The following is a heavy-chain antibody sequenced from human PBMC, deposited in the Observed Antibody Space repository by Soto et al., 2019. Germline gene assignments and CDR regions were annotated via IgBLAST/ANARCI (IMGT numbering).Heavy chain of an antibody. J-gene: IGHJ4*02. Sequence: ASVKVSCKASGYTFSGFYRHWERQAPGQGLEWMGWINPNSGGTKSAEKFQGRVTMTRDTSISTAYMELSRLTSDDTAVYYCASAAGTGTAGLDFWGQGTQVTLSS. V-gene: IGHV1-2*02. CDR2: INPNSGGT. CDR1: GYTFSGFY. CDR3: ASAAGTGTAGLDF. D-gene: IGHD6-19*01.